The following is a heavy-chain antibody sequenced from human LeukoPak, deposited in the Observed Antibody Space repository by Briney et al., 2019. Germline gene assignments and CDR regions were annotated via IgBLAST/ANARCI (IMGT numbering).Heavy chain of an antibody. CDR1: GFTFSSYA. V-gene: IGHV3-23*01. Sequence: GGSLRLSCAASGFTFSSYAMSWVRQAPGKELEWVSAISGSGGSTYYADSVKGRFTISRDNSKNTLFLQMNSLRAEGRAVYYCAKDSLRTVPKASFDSWGQGTLVTVSS. CDR2: ISGSGGST. D-gene: IGHD2-2*01. CDR3: AKDSLRTVPKASFDS. J-gene: IGHJ4*02.